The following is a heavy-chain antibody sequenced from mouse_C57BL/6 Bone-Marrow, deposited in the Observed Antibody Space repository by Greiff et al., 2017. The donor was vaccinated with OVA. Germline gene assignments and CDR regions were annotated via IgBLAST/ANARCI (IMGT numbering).Heavy chain of an antibody. CDR2: INPNNGGT. J-gene: IGHJ2*01. CDR1: GYTFTDYY. CDR3: ARMGLGYLDY. V-gene: IGHV1-26*01. Sequence: EVQLQQSGPELVKPGASVKISCKASGYTFTDYYMNWVKQSHGKSLEWIGDINPNNGGTSYNQKFKGKATLTVDKSSSTAYMELRSLTSEDSAVYYCARMGLGYLDYWGQGTTLTVSS.